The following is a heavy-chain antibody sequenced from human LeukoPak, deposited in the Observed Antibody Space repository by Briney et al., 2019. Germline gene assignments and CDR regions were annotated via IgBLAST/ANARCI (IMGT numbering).Heavy chain of an antibody. CDR3: ARQEGGFSYFDF. Sequence: SETLSLTCTVSGGSISSSRSTYYWGWVRQSPGKGLEWIGTISYSGTTFSNPALKSRVSISVDTSKNQFSLILRSVTAADTAMYFCARQEGGFSYFDFWGQGALVTVSS. V-gene: IGHV4-39*01. J-gene: IGHJ4*02. D-gene: IGHD2/OR15-2a*01. CDR2: ISYSGTT. CDR1: GGSISSSRSTYY.